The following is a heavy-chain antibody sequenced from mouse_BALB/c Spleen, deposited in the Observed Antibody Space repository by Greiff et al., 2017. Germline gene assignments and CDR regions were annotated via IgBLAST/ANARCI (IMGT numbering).Heavy chain of an antibody. J-gene: IGHJ4*01. CDR2: ISSGGSYT. Sequence: EVQLVESGGGLVKPGGSLKLSCAASGFTFSSYTMSWVRQTPEKRLEWVATISSGGSYTYYPDSVKGRFTISRDNAKNTLYLQMSSLKSEDTAMYYCTRGLYDGYLYAMDYWGQGTSVTVSS. V-gene: IGHV5-6-4*01. D-gene: IGHD2-3*01. CDR1: GFTFSSYT. CDR3: TRGLYDGYLYAMDY.